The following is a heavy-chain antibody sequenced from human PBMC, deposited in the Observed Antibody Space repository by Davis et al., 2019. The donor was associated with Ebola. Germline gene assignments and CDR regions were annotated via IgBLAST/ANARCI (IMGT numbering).Heavy chain of an antibody. V-gene: IGHV1-46*01. CDR2: INPNGGFT. D-gene: IGHD1-1*01. CDR3: ARAQFPTTSDH. Sequence: ASVKVSCKASGYSFTNNYIHWVRQVPGQGLEWMGIINPNGGFTSYAEKFQGRVTVSRDTSTSTAYMEVGILRSDDTAVYYCARAQFPTTSDHWGQGTLVTVSS. CDR1: GYSFTNNY. J-gene: IGHJ4*02.